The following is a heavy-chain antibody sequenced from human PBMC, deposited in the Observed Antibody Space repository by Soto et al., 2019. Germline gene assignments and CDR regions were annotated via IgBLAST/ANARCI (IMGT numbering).Heavy chain of an antibody. CDR3: ARDSDTMVRGGGALYGMDV. D-gene: IGHD3-10*01. V-gene: IGHV1-69*06. CDR1: GGTFSSYA. CDR2: IIPIFGTA. Sequence: SVKVSCKASGGTFSSYAISWVRQAPGQGLEWMGGIIPIFGTANYAQKFQGRVTITADKSTSTAYMELSSLRSEDTAVYYCARDSDTMVRGGGALYGMDVWGQGTTVTVS. J-gene: IGHJ6*02.